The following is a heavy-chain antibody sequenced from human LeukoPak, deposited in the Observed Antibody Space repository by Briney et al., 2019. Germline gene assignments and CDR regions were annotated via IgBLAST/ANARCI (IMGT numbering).Heavy chain of an antibody. D-gene: IGHD3-22*01. CDR3: ATGTYYYDSSGYYVLDY. CDR1: GYTLTELS. J-gene: IGHJ4*02. CDR2: FDPEDGET. Sequence: ASVKVSCKVSGYTLTELSMRWVRQAPGEGLEWMGGFDPEDGETIYAQKFQGRVTVTEDTSTDTAYMELSSLRSEDTAVYYCATGTYYYDSSGYYVLDYWGQGTLVTVSS. V-gene: IGHV1-24*01.